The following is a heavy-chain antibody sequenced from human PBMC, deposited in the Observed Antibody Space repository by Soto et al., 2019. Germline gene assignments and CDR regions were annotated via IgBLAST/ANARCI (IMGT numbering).Heavy chain of an antibody. D-gene: IGHD3-10*01. CDR2: IIPIFGTA. Sequence: ASVKVSCKASGGTFSSYAISWVRQAPGQGLEWMGGIIPIFGTANYAQKFQGRVTITADESTSTAYMELSSLGSEDTAVYYCARGITMVRASDYGMDVWGQGTTVTVSS. CDR3: ARGITMVRASDYGMDV. V-gene: IGHV1-69*13. J-gene: IGHJ6*02. CDR1: GGTFSSYA.